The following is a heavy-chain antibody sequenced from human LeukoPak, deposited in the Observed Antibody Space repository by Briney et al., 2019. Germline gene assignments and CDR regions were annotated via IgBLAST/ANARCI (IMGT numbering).Heavy chain of an antibody. Sequence: GGSLRLSCAASGFTFSSYWMSWVRQAPGKGLEWVANIKQDGSEKYDVDSVKGRFTISRDNAKNSLYLQMNSLRAEDTAVYYCARNPPPSTVVTTADYWGQGTLVTVSS. J-gene: IGHJ4*02. D-gene: IGHD4-23*01. CDR1: GFTFSSYW. CDR2: IKQDGSEK. CDR3: ARNPPPSTVVTTADY. V-gene: IGHV3-7*01.